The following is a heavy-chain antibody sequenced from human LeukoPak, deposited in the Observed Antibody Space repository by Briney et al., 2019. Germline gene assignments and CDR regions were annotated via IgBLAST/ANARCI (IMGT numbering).Heavy chain of an antibody. CDR2: INPNSGGT. V-gene: IGHV1-2*02. CDR3: ARARLQWELQLSRPTTGSGMFDP. Sequence: ASVKVSCKASGYTFTGYYMHWVRQAPGQGLEWMGWINPNSGGTNYAQKFQGRVTMTRDTSISTAYMELSRLRSDDTAVYYCARARLQWELQLSRPTTGSGMFDPWGQGTLVTVSS. J-gene: IGHJ5*02. CDR1: GYTFTGYY. D-gene: IGHD1-26*01.